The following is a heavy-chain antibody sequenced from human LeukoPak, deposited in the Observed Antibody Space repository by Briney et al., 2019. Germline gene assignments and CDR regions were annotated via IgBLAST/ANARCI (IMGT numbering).Heavy chain of an antibody. CDR1: GFTVSSNY. V-gene: IGHV3-66*01. Sequence: PGGSLRLSCAASGFTVSSNYMSWVRQAPGKGLEWVSVIYSGGSTYYADSVKGRFTISRDNAKNSLYLQMNSLRAEDTAVYYCARDLSGGRDYWGQGTLVTVSS. CDR2: IYSGGST. J-gene: IGHJ4*02. CDR3: ARDLSGGRDY. D-gene: IGHD2-15*01.